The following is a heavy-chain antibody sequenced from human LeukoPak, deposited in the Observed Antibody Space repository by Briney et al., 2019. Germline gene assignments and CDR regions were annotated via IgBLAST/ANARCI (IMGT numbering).Heavy chain of an antibody. J-gene: IGHJ6*03. V-gene: IGHV4-34*01. CDR3: ASFVVPAVGYYYYYMDV. CDR2: INHSGST. CDR1: GGSFSGYY. Sequence: PSETLSLTCAVYGGSFSGYYWSWIRQPPGKGLEWIGEINHSGSTNYNPSLKSRVTISVDTSKNQFSLKLSSVTAADTAVYYCASFVVPAVGYYYYYMDVWGKGTTVTVSS. D-gene: IGHD2-2*01.